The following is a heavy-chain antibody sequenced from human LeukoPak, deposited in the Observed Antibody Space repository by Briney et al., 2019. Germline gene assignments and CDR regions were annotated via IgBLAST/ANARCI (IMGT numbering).Heavy chain of an antibody. Sequence: ASVKVSCKASGHTFTGYYMHWVRQAPGQGLEWMGIINPSGGSTSYAQKFQGRVTMTRDTSTSTVYMELSSLRSEDTAVYYCARRRKYYYDSSGSKGFDYWGQGTLVTVSS. CDR3: ARRRKYYYDSSGSKGFDY. V-gene: IGHV1-46*01. J-gene: IGHJ4*02. CDR1: GHTFTGYY. D-gene: IGHD3-22*01. CDR2: INPSGGST.